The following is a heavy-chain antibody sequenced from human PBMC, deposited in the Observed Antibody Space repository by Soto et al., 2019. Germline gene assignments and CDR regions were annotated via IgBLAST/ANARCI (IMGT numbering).Heavy chain of an antibody. Sequence: ASVKVSCKASGGTFSSYAISWVRQAPGQGLEWMGGIIPIFGTANYAQKFQGRVTITADESTSTAYMELSSLRSEDTAVYYCASGSYREYYFDYWGQGTLVTVSS. V-gene: IGHV1-69*13. J-gene: IGHJ4*02. CDR3: ASGSYREYYFDY. CDR2: IIPIFGTA. D-gene: IGHD1-26*01. CDR1: GGTFSSYA.